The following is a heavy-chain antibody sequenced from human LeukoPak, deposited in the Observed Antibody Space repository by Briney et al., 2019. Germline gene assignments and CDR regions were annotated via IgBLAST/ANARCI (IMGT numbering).Heavy chain of an antibody. Sequence: GGSLRLSCAASGFTFGSYVMTWVRQAPGKGLEWVSSISSGGGSAYYADSVRGRVTISRDNSKNTLYLQMNSLRAEDTAVYYCAKDVYGDYGGLDYWGQGTLVTVSS. CDR2: ISSGGGSA. CDR1: GFTFGSYV. D-gene: IGHD4-17*01. V-gene: IGHV3-23*01. CDR3: AKDVYGDYGGLDY. J-gene: IGHJ4*02.